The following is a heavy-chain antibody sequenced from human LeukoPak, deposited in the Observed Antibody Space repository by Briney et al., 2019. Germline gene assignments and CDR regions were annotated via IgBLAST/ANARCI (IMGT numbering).Heavy chain of an antibody. CDR3: AKITPTYYFDY. CDR2: IYSGGST. Sequence: GGSLRLSCAASGFTVSSNYMSWVRQAPGKGLEWVSIIYSGGSTYYADSVNGRFTISRDDSKNTPYLQMNSLRAEDTAVYYCAKITPTYYFDYWGQGTLVTVSS. V-gene: IGHV3-66*01. CDR1: GFTVSSNY. J-gene: IGHJ4*02. D-gene: IGHD1-14*01.